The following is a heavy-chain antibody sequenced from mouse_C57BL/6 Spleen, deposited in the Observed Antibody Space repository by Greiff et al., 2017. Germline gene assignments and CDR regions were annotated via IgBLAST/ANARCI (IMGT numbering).Heavy chain of an antibody. CDR1: GYAFSSYW. Sequence: VQLQQSGAELVKPGASVKISCKASGYAFSSYWMNWVKQRPGKGLEWIGQIYPGDGDTNYNGQFKGKDTLTAAKSSSTAYMQRSSLTSEDSAVYFCARARGNYYFDYWGQGTTLTVSS. J-gene: IGHJ2*01. CDR2: IYPGDGDT. CDR3: ARARGNYYFDY. V-gene: IGHV1-80*01.